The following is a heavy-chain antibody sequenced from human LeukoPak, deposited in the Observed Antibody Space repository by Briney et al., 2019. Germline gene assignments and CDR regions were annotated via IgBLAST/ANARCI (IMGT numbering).Heavy chain of an antibody. J-gene: IGHJ5*02. D-gene: IGHD3-3*01. V-gene: IGHV1-24*01. Sequence: ASVKVSCKVSGYTLTELSMHWVRQAPGKGLEWMGGFDPEDGETIYAQKFQGRVTMTEDTSTHTAYMELSSLRSEDTAVYYCATSTITIFGDNWFDPWGQGTLVTVSS. CDR1: GYTLTELS. CDR3: ATSTITIFGDNWFDP. CDR2: FDPEDGET.